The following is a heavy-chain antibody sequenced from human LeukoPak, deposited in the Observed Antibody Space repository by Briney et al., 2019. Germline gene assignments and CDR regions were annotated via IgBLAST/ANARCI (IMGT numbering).Heavy chain of an antibody. Sequence: GGSLRLSCAASGFTFSTYAMSWVRQAPGKGLEWVSAISGSGGSTFNADSVKGRFTISRDNSKNPLFLQMNSLRAEDTAIYYCAKDHPSGYYFDYWGQGTLVTVSS. CDR1: GFTFSTYA. J-gene: IGHJ4*02. CDR3: AKDHPSGYYFDY. D-gene: IGHD1-14*01. V-gene: IGHV3-23*01. CDR2: ISGSGGST.